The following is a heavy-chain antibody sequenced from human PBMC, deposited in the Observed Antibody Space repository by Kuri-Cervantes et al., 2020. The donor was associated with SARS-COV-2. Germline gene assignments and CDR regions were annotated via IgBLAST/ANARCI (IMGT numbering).Heavy chain of an antibody. CDR1: GYTFTSYY. Sequence: ASVKVSCKASGYTFTSYYMHWVRQAPGQGLEWMGIINPSGGSTSYAQKFQGRVTMTRDTSTSTVYMELSSLRSEDTAVYYCARDRAEPLAAGDRVYYYGMDVWGQGPTSPVSS. CDR2: INPSGGST. D-gene: IGHD6-25*01. J-gene: IGHJ6*02. CDR3: ARDRAEPLAAGDRVYYYGMDV. V-gene: IGHV1-46*01.